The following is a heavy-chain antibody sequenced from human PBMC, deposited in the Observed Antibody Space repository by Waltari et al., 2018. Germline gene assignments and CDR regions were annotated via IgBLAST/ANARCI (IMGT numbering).Heavy chain of an antibody. CDR1: GFTFSSYS. Sequence: EVQLVESGGGLVKPGGSLRLSCAASGFTFSSYSINWVRQAPGKGLELVSSISSSSSYIYYADSVKGRFTISRDNAKNSLYLQMNSLRAEDTAVYYCARDPRYCSSTSCHDYWGQGTLVTVSS. D-gene: IGHD2-2*01. CDR2: ISSSSSYI. V-gene: IGHV3-21*01. CDR3: ARDPRYCSSTSCHDY. J-gene: IGHJ4*02.